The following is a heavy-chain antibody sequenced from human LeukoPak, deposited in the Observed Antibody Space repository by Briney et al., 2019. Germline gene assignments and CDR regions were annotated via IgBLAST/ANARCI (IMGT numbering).Heavy chain of an antibody. CDR1: GGSISSYY. CDR3: ASGRGNYYYYMDV. D-gene: IGHD1-26*01. V-gene: IGHV4-59*12. J-gene: IGHJ6*03. CDR2: IYYSGST. Sequence: PSETLSLTCTVSGGSISSYYWSWIRQPPGKGLEWIGYIYYSGSTNYNPSLKSRVTISVDTSKNQFSLKLSSVTAADTAVYYCASGRGNYYYYMDVWGKGTTVTVSS.